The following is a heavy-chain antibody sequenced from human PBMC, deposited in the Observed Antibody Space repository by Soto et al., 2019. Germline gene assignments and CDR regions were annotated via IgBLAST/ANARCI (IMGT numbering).Heavy chain of an antibody. V-gene: IGHV1-58*01. CDR3: AAQYGSGSYYYYYYYGMDV. D-gene: IGHD3-10*01. CDR2: IVVGSGNT. Sequence: VASVKVSCKASGFTFTSSAVQWVRQARGQRLEWIGWIVVGSGNTNYAQKFQERVTITRDMSTSTAYMELSSLRSEDTAVYYCAAQYGSGSYYYYYYYGMDVWGQGTTVTVSS. J-gene: IGHJ6*02. CDR1: GFTFTSSA.